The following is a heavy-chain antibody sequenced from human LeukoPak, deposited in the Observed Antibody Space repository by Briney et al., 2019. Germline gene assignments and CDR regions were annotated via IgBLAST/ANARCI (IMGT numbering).Heavy chain of an antibody. D-gene: IGHD6-19*01. V-gene: IGHV4-39*01. J-gene: IGHJ4*02. CDR2: IYYDERT. Sequence: SETLSLTCSVSGASISNTPYYWGWIRQPPGKGLEWLGSIYYDERTYYNPSLKSRVTISVDTSKIQFSLRLSSVTAADTAVYYCVRHHTRGLAVALIDCWGQGTLITVSS. CDR1: GASISNTPYY. CDR3: VRHHTRGLAVALIDC.